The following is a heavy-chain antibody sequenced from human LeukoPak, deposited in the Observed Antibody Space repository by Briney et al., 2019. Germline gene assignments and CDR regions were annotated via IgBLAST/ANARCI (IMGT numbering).Heavy chain of an antibody. V-gene: IGHV3-7*03. CDR3: ARGGVPDITIFGVVILGPYYYYGMDV. D-gene: IGHD3-3*01. Sequence: GGSLRLSCTASGFTIGTYWMSWVRQAPGKGLEWVANINQDGSKKYYVDSVKGRFTISRDNVKNSVYLQMNSLRAEDTAVYYCARGGVPDITIFGVVILGPYYYYGMDVWGQGTTVTVSS. J-gene: IGHJ6*02. CDR2: INQDGSKK. CDR1: GFTIGTYW.